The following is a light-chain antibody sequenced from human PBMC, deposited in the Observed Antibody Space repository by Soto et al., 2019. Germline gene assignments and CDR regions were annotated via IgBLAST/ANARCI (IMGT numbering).Light chain of an antibody. CDR1: QNLGSGY. CDR2: GAS. V-gene: IGKV3-15*01. J-gene: IGKJ1*01. CDR3: QQYNNWPGT. Sequence: EIVLTQSPGTLSLSPGERATLSCRASQNLGSGYLAWYQQKPGQAPRLLIYGASTRATGIPARFSGSGSGTEFTLTISSLQSEDFAVYYCQQYNNWPGTFGQGTKVDIK.